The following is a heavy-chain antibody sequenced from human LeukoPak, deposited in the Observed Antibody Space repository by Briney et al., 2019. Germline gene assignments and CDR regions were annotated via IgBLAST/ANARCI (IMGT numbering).Heavy chain of an antibody. D-gene: IGHD3-10*01. V-gene: IGHV3-30*18. Sequence: PGRSLRLSCAASGFTFSKYGIHWVRQASGKGLEWVAVISFDGSSKYHTDSVKGRFTISRDNSKNTVYLQMNSLRVEDTAIYYCAKDRGFSFASGSSELDYWGQGTQVTVSS. J-gene: IGHJ4*02. CDR3: AKDRGFSFASGSSELDY. CDR2: ISFDGSSK. CDR1: GFTFSKYG.